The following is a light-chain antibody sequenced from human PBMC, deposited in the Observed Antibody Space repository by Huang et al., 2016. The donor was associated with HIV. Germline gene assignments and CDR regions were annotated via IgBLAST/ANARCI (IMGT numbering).Light chain of an antibody. CDR1: QSVSRY. Sequence: DIILTQSPATLSLSPGDRASLSCRASQSVSRYVAWYQQKPGQAPRLLIYDASNRASGIPARFSGSGSGTDFTLTISSLEPEDFAVYYCQQRSNWEGAFGPGTKVEI. CDR2: DAS. CDR3: QQRSNWEGA. V-gene: IGKV3-11*01. J-gene: IGKJ3*01.